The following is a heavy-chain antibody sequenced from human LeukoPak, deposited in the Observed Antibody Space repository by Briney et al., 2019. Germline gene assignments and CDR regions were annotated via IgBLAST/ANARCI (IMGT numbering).Heavy chain of an antibody. J-gene: IGHJ5*02. D-gene: IGHD4-11*01. CDR2: IYYSGST. V-gene: IGHV4-59*08. CDR3: ARHDRGYSNYPNWFDP. Sequence: PSETLSLTCTVSGGSISSYYWSWIRQPPGKGLEWIGYIYYSGSTNYNPSLKSRVTISVDTSKNQFSLKLSSVTAADTAVYYSARHDRGYSNYPNWFDPWGQGTLVTVSS. CDR1: GGSISSYY.